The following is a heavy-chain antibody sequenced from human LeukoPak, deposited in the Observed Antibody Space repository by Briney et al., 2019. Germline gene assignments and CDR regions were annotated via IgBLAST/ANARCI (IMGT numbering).Heavy chain of an antibody. J-gene: IGHJ4*02. V-gene: IGHV4-39*01. CDR1: GYSISSGIYS. Sequence: PSETLSLTCAVSGYSISSGIYSWGWIRQPPGKGLEWIGSVFYGGSTYYNPSLKSRVTISVDTSKNQFSLQLSFLTAADTAMYYCAAGFDYWGQGTLVTVSS. CDR2: VFYGGST. CDR3: AAGFDY.